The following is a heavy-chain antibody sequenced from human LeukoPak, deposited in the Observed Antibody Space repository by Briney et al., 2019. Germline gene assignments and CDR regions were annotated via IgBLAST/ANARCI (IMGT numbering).Heavy chain of an antibody. CDR2: ISGSGGST. V-gene: IGHV3-23*01. D-gene: IGHD3-3*01. CDR1: GFTFSSYA. J-gene: IGHJ4*02. Sequence: GGSLRLSCAASGFTFSSYAMSWVRQAPGKGLEWVSAISGSGGSTYYADSVKGRFTISRDNSKNTLYLQMNSLRAEDTAVYYXXXXXXXXXGVVTIFDYWGQGTLVTVSS. CDR3: XXXXXXXXGVVTIFDY.